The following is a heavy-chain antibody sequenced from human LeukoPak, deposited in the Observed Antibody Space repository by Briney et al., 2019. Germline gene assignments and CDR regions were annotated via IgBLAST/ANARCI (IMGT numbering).Heavy chain of an antibody. D-gene: IGHD5-24*01. CDR2: IIPILGTA. CDR1: GGTFSSYA. V-gene: IGHV1-69*06. CDR3: ARDERPQGDAFDI. Sequence: ASVKVSCKASGGTFSSYAISWVRQAPGQGLEWMGGIIPILGTAKYAQKFQGRVTITADKSTSTAYMELSSLRSEDTAVYYCARDERPQGDAFDIRGQGTMVTVSS. J-gene: IGHJ3*02.